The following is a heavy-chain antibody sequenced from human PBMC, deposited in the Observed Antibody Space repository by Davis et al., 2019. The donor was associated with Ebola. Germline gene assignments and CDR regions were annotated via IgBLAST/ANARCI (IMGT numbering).Heavy chain of an antibody. CDR1: GGPTSSYY. J-gene: IGHJ3*02. CDR2: IYTSGST. V-gene: IGHV4-4*07. D-gene: IGHD3-22*01. CDR3: ARDTYYYDSSGDALDI. Sequence: HPSETLSLTCTVSGGPTSSYYWSWIRQPAGKGLEWIGHIYTSGSTNYNPSLKSRVTMSVDTSMHQFSLRLNSVTAADTAVYYCARDTYYYDSSGDALDIWGQGTMVTVSS.